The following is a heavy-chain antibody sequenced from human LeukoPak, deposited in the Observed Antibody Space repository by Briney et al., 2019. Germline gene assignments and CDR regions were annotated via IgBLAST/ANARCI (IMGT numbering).Heavy chain of an antibody. CDR1: GYIFTSDY. J-gene: IGHJ4*02. V-gene: IGHV1-46*01. CDR3: ARGGPVGNYDSSAYYLH. D-gene: IGHD3-22*01. CDR2: IDPRGGST. Sequence: ASVKVSCKASGYIFTSDYMHWVRRAPGQGLEWMGIIDPRGGSTSNAQKFQGSVTMTRDTSTSTVYMELSSLRSEDTAVYYCARGGPVGNYDSSAYYLHWGQGTLVTVSS.